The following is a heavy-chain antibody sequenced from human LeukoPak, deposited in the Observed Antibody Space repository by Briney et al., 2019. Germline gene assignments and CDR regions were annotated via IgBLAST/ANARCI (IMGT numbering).Heavy chain of an antibody. Sequence: PSETLSLTCAVYGGSFSGYYWGWIRQPPGKGLEWIGEINHSGSTNYNPSLKSRVTISVDTSKNQFSLKLSSVTAADTAVYYCARGPGYYGSGSYYNDFDYWGQGTLVTVSS. J-gene: IGHJ4*02. CDR1: GGSFSGYY. CDR2: INHSGST. CDR3: ARGPGYYGSGSYYNDFDY. D-gene: IGHD3-10*01. V-gene: IGHV4-34*01.